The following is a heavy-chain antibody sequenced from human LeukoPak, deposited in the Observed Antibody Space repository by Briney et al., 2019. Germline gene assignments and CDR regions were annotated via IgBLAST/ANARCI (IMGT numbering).Heavy chain of an antibody. J-gene: IGHJ4*02. CDR3: ARGGYDFWSGFHFDY. D-gene: IGHD3-3*01. CDR1: GGSISSGSYY. V-gene: IGHV4-61*02. CDR2: IYTSGST. Sequence: PSETLSLTCTVSGGSISSGSYYWRWIRQPAGKGLEWIGRIYTSGSTNYNPSLKSRVTISVDTSKNQFSLKLSSVTAADTAVHYCARGGYDFWSGFHFDYWGQGTLVTVSS.